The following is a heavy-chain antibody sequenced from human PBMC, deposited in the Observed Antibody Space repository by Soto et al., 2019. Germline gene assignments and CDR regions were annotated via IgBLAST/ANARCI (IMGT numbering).Heavy chain of an antibody. J-gene: IGHJ3*01. CDR2: IKREIDGGTT. V-gene: IGHV3-15*07. CDR3: VTAGGWVGDRAFDL. Sequence: EMQLVESGGGLVKPGGSLRLSCAASGFSFSNVWMNWVRQAPGKGLEWVGRIKREIDGGTTDYAAPVKGRFTISRDDSRNTLYLQMTSLKTEDTAIYYCVTAGGWVGDRAFDLWGQGTIVTVSS. D-gene: IGHD3-10*01. CDR1: GFSFSNVW.